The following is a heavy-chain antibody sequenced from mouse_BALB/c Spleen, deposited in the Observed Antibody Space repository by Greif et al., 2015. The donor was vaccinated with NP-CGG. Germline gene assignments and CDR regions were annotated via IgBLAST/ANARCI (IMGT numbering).Heavy chain of an antibody. J-gene: IGHJ2*01. CDR3: ASAYYGNPLDY. CDR2: IHPNSGNT. V-gene: IGHV1S130*01. D-gene: IGHD2-10*01. CDR1: GYTFTSSW. Sequence: VQLVESGSVLVRPGASVKLSCKASGYTFTSSWMHWAKQRPGQGLEWIGEIHPNSGNTNYNEKFKGKATLTVDTSSSPAYVDLSSLTSEDSAVYYCASAYYGNPLDYWGQGTTLTVSS.